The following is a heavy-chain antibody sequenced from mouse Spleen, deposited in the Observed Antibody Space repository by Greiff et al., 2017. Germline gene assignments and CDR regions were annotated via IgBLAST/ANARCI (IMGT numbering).Heavy chain of an antibody. V-gene: IGHV1-52*01. J-gene: IGHJ2*01. CDR3: AREVRNGNYFDY. Sequence: VQLQQPGAELVRPGSSVKLSCKASGYTFTSYWMHWVKQRPIQGLEWIGNIDPSDSETHYNQKFKDKATLTVDKSSSTAYMQLSSLTSEDSAVYYCAREVRNGNYFDYWGQGTTLTVSS. D-gene: IGHD2-1*01. CDR2: IDPSDSET. CDR1: GYTFTSYW.